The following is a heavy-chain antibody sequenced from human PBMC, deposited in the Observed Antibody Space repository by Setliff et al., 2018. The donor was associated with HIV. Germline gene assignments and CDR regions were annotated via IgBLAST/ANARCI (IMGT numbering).Heavy chain of an antibody. CDR2: INHSGRT. Sequence: SETLSLTCAVYGGSFSGYYWSWIRQAPGKGLEWIGEINHSGRTKYSPSLRSRVSISVDTSKTQFSLKLSSVTAADMAVCYCARDVSWRVRTYIDYWGQGALVTVSS. D-gene: IGHD3-3*01. J-gene: IGHJ4*02. CDR3: ARDVSWRVRTYIDY. CDR1: GGSFSGYY. V-gene: IGHV4-34*01.